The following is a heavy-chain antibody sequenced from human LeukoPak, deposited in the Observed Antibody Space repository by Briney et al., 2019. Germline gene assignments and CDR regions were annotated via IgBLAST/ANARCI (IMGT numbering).Heavy chain of an antibody. V-gene: IGHV3-7*01. CDR3: ARDWGAYYHFFDY. CDR1: GFSMSVYW. D-gene: IGHD3-22*01. Sequence: GGSLRLSCEASGFSMSVYWMSWVRQAPGKGLEWVGNIKQDGSERNYVDSVKGRFTISRDNAKRSLYLQMNSLRAEDTAVYYCARDWGAYYHFFDYWGQGTLVTVSS. CDR2: IKQDGSER. J-gene: IGHJ4*02.